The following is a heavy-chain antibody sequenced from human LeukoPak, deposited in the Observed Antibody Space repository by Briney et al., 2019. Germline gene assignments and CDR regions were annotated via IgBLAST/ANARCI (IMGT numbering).Heavy chain of an antibody. CDR1: GFTFSSYS. CDR3: AREISYYDILTGYYLYFDY. J-gene: IGHJ4*02. Sequence: GGSLRLSCAASGFTFSSYSMNWVRRAPGKGLEWVSSISSSSSYIYYADSVKGRFTISRDNAKNSLYLQMNSLRAEDTAVYYCAREISYYDILTGYYLYFDYWGQGTLVTVSS. V-gene: IGHV3-21*01. CDR2: ISSSSSYI. D-gene: IGHD3-9*01.